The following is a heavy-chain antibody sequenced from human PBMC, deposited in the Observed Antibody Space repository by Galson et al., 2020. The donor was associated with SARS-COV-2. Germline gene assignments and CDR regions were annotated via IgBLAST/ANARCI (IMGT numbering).Heavy chain of an antibody. CDR2: IYYSGST. D-gene: IGHD3-3*01. V-gene: IGHV4-39*07. Sequence: SETLSLTCTVSGGSISSSSYYWGWIRQPPGKGLEWNGSIYYSGSTYYNPSPKSRVTLSVDTSKNQFSLKLSSVTAADTAVYYCARGITIFGVVTESYYGMDVWGQGTTVTVSS. CDR3: ARGITIFGVVTESYYGMDV. J-gene: IGHJ6*02. CDR1: GGSISSSSYY.